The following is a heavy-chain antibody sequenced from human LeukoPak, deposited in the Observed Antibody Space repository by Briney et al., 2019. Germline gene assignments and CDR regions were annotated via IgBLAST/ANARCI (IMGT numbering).Heavy chain of an antibody. D-gene: IGHD1-26*01. J-gene: IGHJ3*02. CDR1: GFTFSDYY. CDR2: ISSSGSTI. CDR3: VGDRRVGAHRMFSRAGLLAFDI. V-gene: IGHV3-11*04. Sequence: PGGSLRLSCAASGFTFSDYYMSWIRQAPGKGLEWGSYISSSGSTIYYADSVKGRFTISRDNAKNSLYLQMNSLRAEDTAVYYCVGDRRVGAHRMFSRAGLLAFDIWGQGTMVTVSS.